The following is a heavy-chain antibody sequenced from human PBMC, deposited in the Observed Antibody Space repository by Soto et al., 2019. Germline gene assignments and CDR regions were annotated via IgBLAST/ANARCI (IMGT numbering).Heavy chain of an antibody. Sequence: SLRLSCAASGFTFSSYGMHWVRQAPGKGLEWVAVISYDGSNKYYADSVKGRFTISRDNSKNTLYLQMNSLRAEDTAVYYCAKDIAVAGTITVDYWGQGTLVTVSS. CDR2: ISYDGSNK. D-gene: IGHD6-19*01. CDR3: AKDIAVAGTITVDY. V-gene: IGHV3-30*18. J-gene: IGHJ4*02. CDR1: GFTFSSYG.